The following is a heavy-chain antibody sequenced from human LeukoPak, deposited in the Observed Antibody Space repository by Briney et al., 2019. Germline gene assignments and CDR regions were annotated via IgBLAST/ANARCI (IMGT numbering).Heavy chain of an antibody. V-gene: IGHV3-48*04. CDR2: ISSSSTI. D-gene: IGHD5-18*01. CDR1: GFTFSSYR. Sequence: GGSLRLSCAASGFTFSSYRMNWVRQAPGKGLEWVSYISSSSTIYYADSVRGRFTISRDNAKNSLYLQMNSLRAEDTAVYYCASDTKRGYSYGSPTDGFDIWGQGTMVTVSS. J-gene: IGHJ3*02. CDR3: ASDTKRGYSYGSPTDGFDI.